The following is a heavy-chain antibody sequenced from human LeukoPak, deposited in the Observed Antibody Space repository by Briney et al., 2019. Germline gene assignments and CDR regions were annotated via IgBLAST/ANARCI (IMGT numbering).Heavy chain of an antibody. Sequence: PGGSLRLSCAASGFTFDDYGMSWVRQAPGKGLEWVSGINWNGGSTGYADSVKGRFTISRDNAKNSLYLQMNSLRAEDTALYHCARGYSSGWYLGDSDYWGQGTLVTVSS. J-gene: IGHJ4*02. CDR2: INWNGGST. D-gene: IGHD6-19*01. V-gene: IGHV3-20*01. CDR3: ARGYSSGWYLGDSDY. CDR1: GFTFDDYG.